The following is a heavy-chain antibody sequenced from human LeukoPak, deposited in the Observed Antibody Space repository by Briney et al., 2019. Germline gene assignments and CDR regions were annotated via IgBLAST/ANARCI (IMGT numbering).Heavy chain of an antibody. D-gene: IGHD6-13*01. Sequence: GESLKISCKGSGYSFTSCWIGWVRQMPGKGLEWMGIIYPGDSDTRYSPSFQGQVTISADKSISTAYLQWSSLKASDTATYYCARLLAGGIAASGFDYWGQGTLVTVSS. CDR2: IYPGDSDT. J-gene: IGHJ4*02. V-gene: IGHV5-51*01. CDR3: ARLLAGGIAASGFDY. CDR1: GYSFTSCW.